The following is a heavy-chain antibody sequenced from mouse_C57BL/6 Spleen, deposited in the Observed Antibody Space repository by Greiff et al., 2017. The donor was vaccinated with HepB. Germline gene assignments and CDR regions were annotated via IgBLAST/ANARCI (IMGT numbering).Heavy chain of an antibody. CDR1: GFNIKNTY. V-gene: IGHV14-3*01. D-gene: IGHD1-1*01. CDR2: IDPANGNT. Sequence: VHVKQSVAELVRPGASVKLSCTASGFNIKNTYMHWVKQRPEQGLEWIGRIDPANGNTKYAPKFQGKATITADTSSNTAYLQLSSLTSEDTAIYYCASSGGSSPSFAYWGQGTLVTVSA. J-gene: IGHJ3*01. CDR3: ASSGGSSPSFAY.